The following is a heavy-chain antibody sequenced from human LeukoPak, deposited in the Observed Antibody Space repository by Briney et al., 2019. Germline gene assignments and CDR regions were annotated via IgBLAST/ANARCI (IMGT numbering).Heavy chain of an antibody. CDR2: TYYRSKWYN. V-gene: IGHV6-1*01. CDR1: GDSVSSNSAA. Sequence: SQTLSLTCAISGDSVSSNSAAWNWIRQSPSRGLEWLGRTYYRSKWYNDYAVSVKSRITINPDTSKNQFSLQLNSVTPEDTAVYYCARDRAGYYDILTGYSLPRWFDPWGQGTLVTVSS. D-gene: IGHD3-9*01. J-gene: IGHJ5*02. CDR3: ARDRAGYYDILTGYSLPRWFDP.